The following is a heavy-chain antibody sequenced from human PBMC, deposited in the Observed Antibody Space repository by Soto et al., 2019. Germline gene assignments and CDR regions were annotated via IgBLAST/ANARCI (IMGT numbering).Heavy chain of an antibody. CDR3: AKNQGVELVPLATVDWFDP. CDR2: ISGSGFKK. D-gene: IGHD1-26*01. V-gene: IGHV3-23*01. J-gene: IGHJ5*02. Sequence: PGSSLRLSCASSVLIFGNFGMSWVRQAPGKGLEWISSISGSGFKKYYADSVKGRFTISRDNSKSTVYLELNNLSAEDTAVYHCAKNQGVELVPLATVDWFDPWGQGSVVTVSS. CDR1: VLIFGNFG.